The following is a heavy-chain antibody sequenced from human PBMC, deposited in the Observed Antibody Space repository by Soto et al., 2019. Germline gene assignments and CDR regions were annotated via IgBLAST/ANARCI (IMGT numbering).Heavy chain of an antibody. J-gene: IGHJ5*02. CDR2: INPSGGNT. V-gene: IGHV1-46*03. CDR3: ARVPLVAGAAAHRGWFDP. CDR1: GYTFTSYY. Sequence: ASVKVSCKASGYTFTSYYMHWVRQAPGQGLEWMGVINPSGGNTSYAQKFQGRVTMTRDTSTSTVYMELSSLRSEDTAVYYCARVPLVAGAAAHRGWFDPWGQGALVTVSS. D-gene: IGHD2-2*01.